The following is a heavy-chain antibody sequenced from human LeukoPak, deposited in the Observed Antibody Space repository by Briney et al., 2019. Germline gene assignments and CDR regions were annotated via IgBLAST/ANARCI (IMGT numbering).Heavy chain of an antibody. CDR2: INHSGST. CDR3: ARRRGYVWGSLRYYYYMDV. V-gene: IGHV4-34*01. Sequence: PSETLSLTCAVYGESFSGYYWSWIRQPPGKGLEWIGEINHSGSTNYNPSLKSRVTISVDTSKNQFSLKLSSVTAADTAVYYCARRRGYVWGSLRYYYYMDVWGKGTTVIISS. D-gene: IGHD3-16*01. J-gene: IGHJ6*03. CDR1: GESFSGYY.